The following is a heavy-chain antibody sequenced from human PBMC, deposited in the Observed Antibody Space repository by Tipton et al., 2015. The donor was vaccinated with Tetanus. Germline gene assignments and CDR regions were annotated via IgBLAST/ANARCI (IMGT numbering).Heavy chain of an antibody. D-gene: IGHD2-21*02. J-gene: IGHJ4*01. CDR2: MYYSGTT. Sequence: TLSLTCAVSGGSISSGGYSWTWIRQPPGKGLQWIGYMYYSGTTHYNPSPKSRVTISLDRSKNQFSLKLTSVTAADTAVYYCATVGLVTASVKYWGQGTLVTVSS. CDR3: ATVGLVTASVKY. V-gene: IGHV4-30-2*01. CDR1: GGSISSGGYS.